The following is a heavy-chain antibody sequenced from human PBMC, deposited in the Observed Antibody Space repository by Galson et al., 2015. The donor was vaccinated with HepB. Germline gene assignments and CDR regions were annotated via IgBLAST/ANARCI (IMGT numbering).Heavy chain of an antibody. Sequence: ASVQVSCKASGYTFTSHAMNWVRQAPEQGLEWMGWINTNTGDPMYAQGFTGRFVFSLDTSVSTAYLQINSLKAEDTAMYYCARGGRTGCDYWGQGTLVTVPS. CDR3: ARGGRTGCDY. V-gene: IGHV7-4-1*02. D-gene: IGHD2-8*02. J-gene: IGHJ4*02. CDR1: GYTFTSHA. CDR2: INTNTGDP.